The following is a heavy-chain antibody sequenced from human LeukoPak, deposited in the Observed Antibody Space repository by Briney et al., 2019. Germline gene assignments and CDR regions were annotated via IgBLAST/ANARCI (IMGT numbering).Heavy chain of an antibody. CDR3: ARAPGKMATIYDY. CDR2: INPNSGGT. CDR1: GYTFTGYY. D-gene: IGHD5-24*01. Sequence: ASVKVSCKASGYTFTGYYMHWVRQPPGQGLEWMGWINPNSGGTNYAQKLQGRVTMTTDTSTSTAYMELRSLRSDDTVVYYCARAPGKMATIYDYWGQGTLVTVSS. J-gene: IGHJ4*02. V-gene: IGHV1-2*02.